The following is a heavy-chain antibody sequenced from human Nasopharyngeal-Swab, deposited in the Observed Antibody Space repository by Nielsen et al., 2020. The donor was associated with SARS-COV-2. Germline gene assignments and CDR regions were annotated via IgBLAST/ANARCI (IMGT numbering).Heavy chain of an antibody. Sequence: GESLKISCAASGFTVNTNYMTWVRQAPGKGLEWVSSISSGGINIYYADSVKGRFTISRDNARNSLYLQMNSLRAEDTAVYYCAKGSGNYGLYYFDYWGQGSPVTVSS. CDR1: GFTVNTNY. D-gene: IGHD3-22*01. CDR3: AKGSGNYGLYYFDY. CDR2: ISSGGINI. V-gene: IGHV3-21*01. J-gene: IGHJ4*02.